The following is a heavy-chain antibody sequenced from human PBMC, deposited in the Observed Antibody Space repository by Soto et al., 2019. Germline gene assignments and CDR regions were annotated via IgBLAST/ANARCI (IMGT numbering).Heavy chain of an antibody. D-gene: IGHD4-17*01. V-gene: IGHV3-20*04. J-gene: IGHJ6*02. CDR2: INWNGGST. Sequence: PGGSLRLSCAASGFTFDDYGMSWVRQAPGKGLEWVSGINWNGGSTGYADSVKGRFTISRDNAKNSLYLQMNSLRAEDTALYYSARAKTTVVTPEWNYYGMDVWGQGTTVTVSS. CDR3: ARAKTTVVTPEWNYYGMDV. CDR1: GFTFDDYG.